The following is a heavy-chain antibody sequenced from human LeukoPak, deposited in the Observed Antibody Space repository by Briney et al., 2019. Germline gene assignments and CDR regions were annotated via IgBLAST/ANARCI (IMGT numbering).Heavy chain of an antibody. J-gene: IGHJ4*02. Sequence: KPSETQSLTCTVSGGPISSQYWTWIRQPPGQGLEWIGSIYFRGSAYYNPSLKSRVTISVDTSKNQFSLSLSSVTAADTAVYYCAREEDRSGDWGQGTLVTVTS. D-gene: IGHD3-22*01. CDR2: IYFRGSA. CDR1: GGPISSQY. CDR3: AREEDRSGD. V-gene: IGHV4-59*11.